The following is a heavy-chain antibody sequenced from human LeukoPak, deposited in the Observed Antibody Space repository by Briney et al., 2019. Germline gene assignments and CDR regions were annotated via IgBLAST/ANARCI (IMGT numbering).Heavy chain of an antibody. V-gene: IGHV4-39*07. CDR3: ARGFYFGSGSRFGGFDF. Sequence: SETLSLTCTVSGDSISSGDYYWGWIRQPPGKGLEWIGTISYAGNTYYNPSLRSRVTISVDRSKNQFSLNLSSVTAADTAVYFCARGFYFGSGSRFGGFDFWGQGTLVTASS. D-gene: IGHD3-10*01. J-gene: IGHJ4*02. CDR2: ISYAGNT. CDR1: GDSISSGDYY.